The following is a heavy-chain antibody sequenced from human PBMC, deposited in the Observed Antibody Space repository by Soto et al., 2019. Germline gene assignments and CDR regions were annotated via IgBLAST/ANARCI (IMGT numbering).Heavy chain of an antibody. D-gene: IGHD3-22*01. CDR3: ARENYDVSGYLLDF. CDR1: GFTFSNYE. V-gene: IGHV3-48*03. CDR2: ISSTASHI. J-gene: IGHJ4*02. Sequence: PGGSLRLSCAASGFTFSNYEMSWVRQAPGKGLEWISYISSTASHIYYADSVKGRVTISRDNGKNSLYLQMNSLRVEDTAVYYCARENYDVSGYLLDFWGQGSLVTVSS.